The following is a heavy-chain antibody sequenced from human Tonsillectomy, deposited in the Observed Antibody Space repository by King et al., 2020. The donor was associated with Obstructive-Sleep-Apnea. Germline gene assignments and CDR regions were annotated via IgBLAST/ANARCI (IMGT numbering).Heavy chain of an antibody. V-gene: IGHV3-21*01. D-gene: IGHD3-10*01. CDR1: DLPFSSSS. Sequence: VQLVESGGGLVKPGGSLRLSCVVSDLPFSSSSMNWVRQAPGKGLEWVSSMTSTGTYLYYADSVKGRFTISRTKAKNALFLKMNRLTVDDTAVYYCAREEYFGSGTYYSTFDYWGQGTLVTVSS. CDR3: AREEYFGSGTYYSTFDY. J-gene: IGHJ4*02. CDR2: MTSTGTYL.